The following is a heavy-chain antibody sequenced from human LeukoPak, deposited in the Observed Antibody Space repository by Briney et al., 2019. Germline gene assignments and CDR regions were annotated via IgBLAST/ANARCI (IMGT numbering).Heavy chain of an antibody. D-gene: IGHD6-6*01. CDR1: GASISGGTYY. J-gene: IGHJ4*02. Sequence: SSETLSLTCSVSGASISGGTYYWGWIRQPPGKGLEWIGSIYYTGSTYDNPSLKSRVTISVDTSKNQFSLKLSSVTAADTAVYYCASSDYSSSNIDYWGQGTLVTVSS. CDR2: IYYTGST. V-gene: IGHV4-39*01. CDR3: ASSDYSSSNIDY.